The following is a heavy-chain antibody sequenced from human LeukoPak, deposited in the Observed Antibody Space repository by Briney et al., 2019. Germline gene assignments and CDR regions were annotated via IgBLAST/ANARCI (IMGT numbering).Heavy chain of an antibody. D-gene: IGHD3-22*01. CDR1: GFTFSSYW. Sequence: GGSLRLSCAASGFTFSSYWMSWVRQAPGKGLEWVANIKQDGSEKYYVDSVKGRFTISRDNAKNSLYLQMNSLRAEDTAVYYCARDYYDSSGYQYCFDYWGQGTLVTVSS. CDR3: ARDYYDSSGYQYCFDY. CDR2: IKQDGSEK. V-gene: IGHV3-7*01. J-gene: IGHJ4*02.